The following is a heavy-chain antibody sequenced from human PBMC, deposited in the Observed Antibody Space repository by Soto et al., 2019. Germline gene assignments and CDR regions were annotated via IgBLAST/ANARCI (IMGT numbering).Heavy chain of an antibody. CDR1: GGSISSYY. CDR2: IYYSGST. J-gene: IGHJ4*02. V-gene: IGHV4-59*01. Sequence: SETLSLTCTVSGGSISSYYWSWIRQPPGKGLEWIGYIYYSGSTNYNPSLKSRVTISVDTSKNQFSLKLSSVTAADTAVYYCARVGIAAAEYYFDYWGQGTLVTVS. D-gene: IGHD6-13*01. CDR3: ARVGIAAAEYYFDY.